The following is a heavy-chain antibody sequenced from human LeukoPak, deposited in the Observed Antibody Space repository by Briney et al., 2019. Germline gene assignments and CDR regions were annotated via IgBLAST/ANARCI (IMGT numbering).Heavy chain of an antibody. V-gene: IGHV3-23*01. Sequence: GGSLRLSCAASGFTFSSYWMSWVRQAPGKGLEWVSTISGGGGSTYYADSVKGRFTISRDNSKNTLYLQMNSLRAEDTAVYYCAKDHVRDCSDYWGQGTLVTVSS. J-gene: IGHJ4*02. CDR3: AKDHVRDCSDY. D-gene: IGHD5-24*01. CDR1: GFTFSSYW. CDR2: ISGGGGST.